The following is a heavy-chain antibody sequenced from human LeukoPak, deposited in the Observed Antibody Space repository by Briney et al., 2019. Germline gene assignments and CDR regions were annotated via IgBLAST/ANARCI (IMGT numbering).Heavy chain of an antibody. J-gene: IGHJ6*02. V-gene: IGHV3-66*01. CDR3: AREDPGYGMDV. CDR2: IYSGGST. CDR1: GFTVSSNY. Sequence: GGSLRLSCAASGFTVSSNYMSWVRQAPGKGLEWVSVIYSGGSTYYADSVKGRFTISRDNSKNTLYLQMNSLRAEDTAVYYCAREDPGYGMDVWGQGTTVTVSS.